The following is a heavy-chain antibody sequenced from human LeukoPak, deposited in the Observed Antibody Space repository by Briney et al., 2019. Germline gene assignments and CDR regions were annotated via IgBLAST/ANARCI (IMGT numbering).Heavy chain of an antibody. CDR1: GGSISSYY. D-gene: IGHD3-9*01. V-gene: IGHV4-59*01. Sequence: SETLSLTCTVSGGSISSYYWSWIRQPPGKGLEWIGYIYYSGSTNYNPSLKSRVTISVDTSKNQFSLKLSSVTAGDTAVYYCARGSYDILTGSDYYYYYMDVWGKGTTVTISS. J-gene: IGHJ6*03. CDR3: ARGSYDILTGSDYYYYYMDV. CDR2: IYYSGST.